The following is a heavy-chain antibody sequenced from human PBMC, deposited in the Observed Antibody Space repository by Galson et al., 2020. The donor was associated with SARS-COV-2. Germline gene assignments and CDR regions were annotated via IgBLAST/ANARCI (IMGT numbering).Heavy chain of an antibody. D-gene: IGHD3-22*01. J-gene: IGHJ4*02. CDR2: IYYSGST. CDR1: GGSISSGGYY. V-gene: IGHV4-31*03. CDR3: ARANDSSGYYKYFDY. Sequence: SETLSLTCTVSGGSISSGGYYWSWIRQHPGKGLEWIGYIYYSGSTYYNPSLKSRVTISVDTSKNQFSLKLSSVTAADTAVYYCARANDSSGYYKYFDYWGQGTLVTVSS.